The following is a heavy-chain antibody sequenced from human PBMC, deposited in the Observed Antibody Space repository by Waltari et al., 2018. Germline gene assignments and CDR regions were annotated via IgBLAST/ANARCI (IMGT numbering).Heavy chain of an antibody. V-gene: IGHV4-38-2*02. Sequence: QVQLQESGPGLVKPSETLSLTCTVSGYSISSGYYWGWIRQPPGKGLEWIGSIYHSGSTYYNPSLKSRVTISVDTSKNQFSLKLSSVTAADTAVYYCARAFRPGYCSGGSCYSKAFDIWDQGTMVTVSS. D-gene: IGHD2-15*01. CDR2: IYHSGST. CDR3: ARAFRPGYCSGGSCYSKAFDI. CDR1: GYSISSGYY. J-gene: IGHJ3*02.